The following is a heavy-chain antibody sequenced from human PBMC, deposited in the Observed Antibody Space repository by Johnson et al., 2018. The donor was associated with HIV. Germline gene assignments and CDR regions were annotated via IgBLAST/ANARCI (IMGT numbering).Heavy chain of an antibody. CDR1: GFTFSDYY. V-gene: IGHV3-11*01. J-gene: IGHJ3*02. D-gene: IGHD2/OR15-2a*01. CDR2: ISSSGSTI. CDR3: TTDHYFLDALDI. Sequence: QVQLVESGGGLVKPGGSLRLSCAASGFTFSDYYMSWIRQAPGKGLEWVSYISSSGSTIYYADSVKGRFTISRDDSKNTLYLQMKSLKTEDTAVYYCTTDHYFLDALDIWGQGTMVTVSS.